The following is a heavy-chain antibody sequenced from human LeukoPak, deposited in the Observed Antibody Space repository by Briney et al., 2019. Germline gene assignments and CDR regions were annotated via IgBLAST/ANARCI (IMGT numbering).Heavy chain of an antibody. Sequence: PGESLKISCSTSGYTFSDYWIGWVRQMPGKGLEWMGIIYPGDSDTRYSPSFQGQVTISADKSISTAYLQWNSLKASDTAMYYCARSYYDSSGYYSLGVLDIWGQGTVVTVSS. V-gene: IGHV5-51*01. CDR1: GYTFSDYW. CDR2: IYPGDSDT. D-gene: IGHD3-22*01. J-gene: IGHJ3*02. CDR3: ARSYYDSSGYYSLGVLDI.